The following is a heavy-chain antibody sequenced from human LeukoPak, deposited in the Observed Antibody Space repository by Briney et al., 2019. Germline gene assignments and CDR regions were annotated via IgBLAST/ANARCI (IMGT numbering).Heavy chain of an antibody. D-gene: IGHD1-26*01. CDR3: ARDFGGSYEGYNWFDP. V-gene: IGHV4-59*02. CDR2: IYYSGST. CDR1: GGSVSSHY. J-gene: IGHJ5*02. Sequence: SETLSLTCTVSGGSVSSHYWSWIRQPPGKGLEWIGYIYYSGSTNYNPSLKSRVTISVDTSKNQFSLKLSSVTAADTAVYYCARDFGGSYEGYNWFDPWGQGTLVTVSS.